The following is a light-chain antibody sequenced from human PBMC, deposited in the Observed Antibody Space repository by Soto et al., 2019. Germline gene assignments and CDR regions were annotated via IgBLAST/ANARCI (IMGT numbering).Light chain of an antibody. CDR3: SSYTSSRTLYV. CDR1: SSDVGGYNY. CDR2: EVS. J-gene: IGLJ1*01. V-gene: IGLV2-14*01. Sequence: QSVLTQPASVSGSPGQSITTSCTGTSSDVGGYNYVSWYQQHPGKAPKLMIYEVSNRPSGVSNRFSGSKSGNTASLTISGLQAEDEADYYCSSYTSSRTLYVFGTGTKVTVL.